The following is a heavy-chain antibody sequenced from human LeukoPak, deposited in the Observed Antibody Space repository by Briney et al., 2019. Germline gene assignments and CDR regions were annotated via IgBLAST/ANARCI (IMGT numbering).Heavy chain of an antibody. CDR1: GGSISPYF. Sequence: PSETLSLTCTVSGGSISPYFWSWIRQPPGKGLEWIGYIYTDGSTKYNPSLKSRVTISLDTSKNQFSLKLSSVTAADTAVYYCARRQTYFDYWGLGTLVTVSS. J-gene: IGHJ4*02. CDR3: ARRQTYFDY. V-gene: IGHV4-4*09. CDR2: IYTDGST.